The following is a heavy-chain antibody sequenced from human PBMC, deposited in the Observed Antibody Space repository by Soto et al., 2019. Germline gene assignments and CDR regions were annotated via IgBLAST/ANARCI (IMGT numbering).Heavy chain of an antibody. Sequence: QVQLVQSGAEVKKPGASVKVSCKASGYTFASYYLHWVRQAPGQGLEWMGMINPSGGSTTYAQKFQGRVAMTRDTSTSTVYMQLSSLRSEDTAVYYCARVGYDSSGSYPHPFNYWGQGTLVTVSS. CDR3: ARVGYDSSGSYPHPFNY. V-gene: IGHV1-46*01. CDR1: GYTFASYY. D-gene: IGHD3-22*01. CDR2: INPSGGST. J-gene: IGHJ4*02.